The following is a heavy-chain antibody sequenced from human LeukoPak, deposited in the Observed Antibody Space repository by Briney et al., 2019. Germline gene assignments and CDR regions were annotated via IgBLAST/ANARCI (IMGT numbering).Heavy chain of an antibody. J-gene: IGHJ3*02. CDR1: GGSISSYY. V-gene: IGHV4-59*01. D-gene: IGHD3-22*01. CDR3: ARRANSGFDAFDI. Sequence: SETLSLTCTVSGGSISSYYWGWIRQPPGKGLEWIGYIYYSGSTNYNPSLKSRVTISVDTSKNQFSLKLSSVTAADTAVYYCARRANSGFDAFDIWGQGTMVTVSS. CDR2: IYYSGST.